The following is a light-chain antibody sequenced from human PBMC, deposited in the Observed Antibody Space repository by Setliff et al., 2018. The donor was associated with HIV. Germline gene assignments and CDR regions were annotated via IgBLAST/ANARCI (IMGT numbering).Light chain of an antibody. Sequence: QSVLTQPASVSASPGQSITISCSGSRDDVGSYDLVSWYQQDPGKAPKLLIFEVDKRASGVSNRLSGSKSGTTASLTISGLQVEDEGDYYCCSYVGASTYVCGSGTKGTVL. CDR2: EVD. J-gene: IGLJ1*01. CDR1: RDDVGSYDL. CDR3: CSYVGASTYV. V-gene: IGLV2-23*02.